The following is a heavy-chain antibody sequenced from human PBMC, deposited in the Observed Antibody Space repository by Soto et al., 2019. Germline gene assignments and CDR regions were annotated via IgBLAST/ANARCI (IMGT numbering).Heavy chain of an antibody. D-gene: IGHD5-12*01. CDR1: GGSISSGGYY. CDR3: AREKWLPKGNWFDP. J-gene: IGHJ5*02. Sequence: PSETLSLTCTVSGGSISSGGYYWSWIRQHPGKGLEWIGYIYYSGSTYYNPSLKSRVTISVDTSKNQFSLKLSSVTAADTAVYYCAREKWLPKGNWFDPWGQGTLVTVSS. CDR2: IYYSGST. V-gene: IGHV4-31*03.